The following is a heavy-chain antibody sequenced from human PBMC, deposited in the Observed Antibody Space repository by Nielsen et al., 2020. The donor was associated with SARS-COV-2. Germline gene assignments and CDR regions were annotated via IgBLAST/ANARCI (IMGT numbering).Heavy chain of an antibody. CDR1: GITFSSYS. Sequence: GESLKISCATSGITFSSYSMNWVRQAPGKGLEWISYISISGSTIDYADSVKGRFTISRDNAKNSLYLQMNSLRAEDTAVYYCATCRGPYWYFDLWGRGTLVTVSS. J-gene: IGHJ2*01. V-gene: IGHV3-48*01. CDR2: ISISGSTI. D-gene: IGHD3-10*01. CDR3: ATCRGPYWYFDL.